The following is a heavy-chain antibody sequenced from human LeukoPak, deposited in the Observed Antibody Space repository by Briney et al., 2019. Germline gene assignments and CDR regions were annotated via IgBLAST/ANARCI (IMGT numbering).Heavy chain of an antibody. V-gene: IGHV3-30*18. CDR2: ISYDGSNK. J-gene: IGHJ4*02. CDR1: GFTFSSYG. Sequence: GGSLRLSCAAAGFTFSSYGMQWVRQAPGKGPEWEAVISYDGSNKYYADSVKGRFTISRDNAKNTLYLQMNSLRAEDTAVYYCAKEILTGYYLDYWGQGTLVTVSS. CDR3: AKEILTGYYLDY. D-gene: IGHD3-9*01.